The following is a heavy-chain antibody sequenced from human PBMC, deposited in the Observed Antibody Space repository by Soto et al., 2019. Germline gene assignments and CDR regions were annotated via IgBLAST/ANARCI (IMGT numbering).Heavy chain of an antibody. V-gene: IGHV4-30-4*01. D-gene: IGHD4-17*01. CDR3: ARALVNTVTTIPPYYYYGMDV. CDR1: GGSISSGDYD. Sequence: SETLSLTCTVSGGSISSGDYDWSWIRQPPXKGLEWIGYIYYSGSTYYNPSLKSRVTISVDTSKNQFSLKLSSVTAADTAVYYCARALVNTVTTIPPYYYYGMDVWGQGTTVTVSS. CDR2: IYYSGST. J-gene: IGHJ6*02.